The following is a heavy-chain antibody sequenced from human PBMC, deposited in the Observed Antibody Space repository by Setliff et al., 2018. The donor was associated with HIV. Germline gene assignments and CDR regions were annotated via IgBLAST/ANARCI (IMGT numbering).Heavy chain of an antibody. J-gene: IGHJ6*03. Sequence: SVKVSCKTSRRTFSEDAINWVRQAPGEGLEWVGGIIHILGTADYAEKFQGGVTITADEPRSTVYLEVSNLRSEDTAVYYCAKAVRGYGSTYYNYYYMDVWGKGTTVTVSS. CDR3: AKAVRGYGSTYYNYYYMDV. CDR2: IIHILGTA. CDR1: RRTFSEDA. V-gene: IGHV1-69*13. D-gene: IGHD3-10*01.